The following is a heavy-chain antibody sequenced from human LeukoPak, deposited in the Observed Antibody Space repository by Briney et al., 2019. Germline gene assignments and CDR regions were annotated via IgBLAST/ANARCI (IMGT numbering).Heavy chain of an antibody. J-gene: IGHJ4*02. Sequence: SVKVSCKASGGTFSSYAVSWVRQAPGQGLEWMGGIIPIFGTANYAQKFQGRVTITADESTSTAYMELSSLRSEDTAVYYCAKVGSSGYLIGYWGQGTLVTVSS. CDR2: IIPIFGTA. D-gene: IGHD3-22*01. V-gene: IGHV1-69*13. CDR1: GGTFSSYA. CDR3: AKVGSSGYLIGY.